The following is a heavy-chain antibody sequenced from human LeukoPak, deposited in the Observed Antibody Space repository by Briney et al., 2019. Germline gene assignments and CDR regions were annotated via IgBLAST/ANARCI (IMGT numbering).Heavy chain of an antibody. CDR1: GFTFGSYS. Sequence: GGSLRLSCAASGFTFGSYSMNGPPHAPGKGVEWVSYIRSSSSTKYYADSVKGRFTISRDNAKNSLYLQMNSLRDEDTAVYYCARGGYCSSTSCYQGYYYGMDVWGQGTTVTVSS. CDR3: ARGGYCSSTSCYQGYYYGMDV. D-gene: IGHD2-2*01. J-gene: IGHJ6*02. CDR2: IRSSSSTK. V-gene: IGHV3-48*02.